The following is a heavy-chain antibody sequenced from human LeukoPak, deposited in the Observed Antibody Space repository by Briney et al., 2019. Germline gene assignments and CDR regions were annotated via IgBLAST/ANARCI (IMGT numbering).Heavy chain of an antibody. J-gene: IGHJ4*02. CDR2: INQGGSVK. Sequence: TGGSLRLPRAASGFSFRDVWMTWGRQAPGKGLEWVANINQGGSVKYYVDSVKGRFTISRDDAKSSLYVQMNSLRDEDTAVYYCARFGYSGWNLEYWGQGTLVTVSS. CDR3: ARFGYSGWNLEY. D-gene: IGHD5-12*01. V-gene: IGHV3-7*01. CDR1: GFSFRDVW.